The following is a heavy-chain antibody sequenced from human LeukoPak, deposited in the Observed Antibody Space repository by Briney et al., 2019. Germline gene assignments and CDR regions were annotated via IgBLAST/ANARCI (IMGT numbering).Heavy chain of an antibody. V-gene: IGHV4-59*08. CDR2: IYYSGST. D-gene: IGHD6-13*01. CDR3: ARRSAAAPREGVGYYYYYGMDV. J-gene: IGHJ6*02. CDR1: GGSISSYY. Sequence: SETLSLTCTVSGGSISSYYWSWIRQPPGKGLEWIGYIYYSGSTNYNPSLKSRVTISVDTSKNQFSLKLSSVTAADTAVYYCARRSAAAPREGVGYYYYYGMDVWGQGTTVTVSS.